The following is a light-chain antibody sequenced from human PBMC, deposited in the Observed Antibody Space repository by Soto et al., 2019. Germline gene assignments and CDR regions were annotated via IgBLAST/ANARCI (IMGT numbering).Light chain of an antibody. CDR3: QEYDSLPST. CDR2: DAS. J-gene: IGKJ5*01. V-gene: IGKV1-33*01. Sequence: DIPMTQSPSSLSASIGDRVTITCQASQDIRNYLNWYRQKPVKAPNLLIYDASNLHPGVPSRFSRSGSGTAFSITTSSLQHEDIATYYWQEYDSLPSTFGQGTRLEIK. CDR1: QDIRNY.